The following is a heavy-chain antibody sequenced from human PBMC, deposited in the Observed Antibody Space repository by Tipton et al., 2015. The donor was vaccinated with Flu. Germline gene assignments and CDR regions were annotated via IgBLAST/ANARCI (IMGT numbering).Heavy chain of an antibody. J-gene: IGHJ4*02. V-gene: IGHV3-9*03. D-gene: IGHD7-27*01. Sequence: SLRLSCAASGFTFDDYAMHWVRQTPGKGLEWVSSINENSGSVDYADSVRGRFTISRGNARNSLYLQMNSLRADDMALYYCAKDGNWALDHWGQGTLVTVSS. CDR1: GFTFDDYA. CDR2: INENSGSV. CDR3: AKDGNWALDH.